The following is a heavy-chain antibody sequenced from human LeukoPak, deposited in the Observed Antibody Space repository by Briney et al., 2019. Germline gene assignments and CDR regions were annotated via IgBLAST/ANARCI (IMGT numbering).Heavy chain of an antibody. CDR3: AGAGHCGGDCYPDRPFDY. CDR1: GYTFTDYY. CDR2: INPNSGGT. V-gene: IGHV1-2*02. Sequence: ASVKVSCKASGYTFTDYYIHWVRQAPGQGLEWMGWINPNSGGTSHAQKFQGRVTMTRDTSISTAYMELTRLIADDTAVYYCAGAGHCGGDCYPDRPFDYWGQGTLVTVSS. J-gene: IGHJ4*02. D-gene: IGHD2-21*02.